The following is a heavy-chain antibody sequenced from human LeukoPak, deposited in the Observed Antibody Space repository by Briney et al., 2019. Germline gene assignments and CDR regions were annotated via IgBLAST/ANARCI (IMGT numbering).Heavy chain of an antibody. Sequence: ASVKVSCKASGYTFTSYYMHWVRQAPGQGLEWMGIINPSGGSTSYAQKFQGGVTMTRDMSTSTVYMELSSLRSEDTAVYYCARDLLGYCSSTSWYIGRNWFDPWGQGTLVTVSS. V-gene: IGHV1-46*01. CDR2: INPSGGST. CDR3: ARDLLGYCSSTSWYIGRNWFDP. CDR1: GYTFTSYY. J-gene: IGHJ5*02. D-gene: IGHD2-2*02.